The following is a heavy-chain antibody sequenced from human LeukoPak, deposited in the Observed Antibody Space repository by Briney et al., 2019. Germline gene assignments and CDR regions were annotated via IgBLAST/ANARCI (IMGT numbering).Heavy chain of an antibody. D-gene: IGHD1-26*01. J-gene: IGHJ4*02. CDR3: ARDGFSGTSHFDH. CDR1: GGSISSHF. Sequence: SETLSLTCTVSGGSISSHFWSWIRQPPGKGLEWIGYIFYTGSTNYNPSLKSRVTISVDTSKNQFSLKLSAVTAADTAVYYCARDGFSGTSHFDHWGQGTLVTVSS. V-gene: IGHV4-59*11. CDR2: IFYTGST.